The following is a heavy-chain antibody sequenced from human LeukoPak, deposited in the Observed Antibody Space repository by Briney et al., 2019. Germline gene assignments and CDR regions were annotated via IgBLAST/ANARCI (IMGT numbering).Heavy chain of an antibody. CDR2: ISYDGSNK. D-gene: IGHD3-22*01. CDR3: AKDLSLDSSGYDY. J-gene: IGHJ4*02. CDR1: GFAFSSYG. V-gene: IGHV3-30*18. Sequence: QPGRSLRLSCAASGFAFSSYGMHWVRQAPGKGLEWVAVISYDGSNKYYADSVKGRFTISRDNSKNTLYLQMNSLRAEDTAVYYCAKDLSLDSSGYDYWGQGTLVTVSS.